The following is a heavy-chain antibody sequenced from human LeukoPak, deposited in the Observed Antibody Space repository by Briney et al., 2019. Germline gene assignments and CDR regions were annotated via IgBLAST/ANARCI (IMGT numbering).Heavy chain of an antibody. J-gene: IGHJ4*02. CDR3: ARERQGRLLGFDS. Sequence: ASVKVSCKASGYTFTTDYMHWVRQAPGQGLEWMGIINPSGDSTSYAQKLQGRVTMTRDMSTSTVYMELSSLRSEDTAVYYCARERQGRLLGFDSWGQGTLVTVSS. CDR1: GYTFTTDY. CDR2: INPSGDST. V-gene: IGHV1-46*04. D-gene: IGHD2-15*01.